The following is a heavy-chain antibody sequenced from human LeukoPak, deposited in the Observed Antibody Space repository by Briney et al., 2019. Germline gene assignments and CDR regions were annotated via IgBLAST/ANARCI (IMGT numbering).Heavy chain of an antibody. J-gene: IGHJ4*02. D-gene: IGHD4-23*01. V-gene: IGHV3-21*01. CDR1: GFTFSNYA. CDR3: ARDRYGGNSEDY. Sequence: GGSLRLSCAASGFTFSNYAMNWVRQAPGKGLEWVSSISASSTDIYYADSVKGRFTISRDNAKNSLYLQMNSLRAEDTAVYYCARDRYGGNSEDYWGQGTLVTVSS. CDR2: ISASSTDI.